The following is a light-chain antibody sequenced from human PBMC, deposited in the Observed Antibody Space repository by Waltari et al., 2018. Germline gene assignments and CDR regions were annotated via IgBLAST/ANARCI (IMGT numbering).Light chain of an antibody. Sequence: SYDLTQTPSVSVSPGQTVNIPCSGDKLGDKNVCWYQHKPGQSPGLVIYQDRKRTSGIPERFPGSNPGKTATLTISGTQAMDEADYYCQAWDSGNVVFGGGTKLTVL. CDR1: KLGDKN. CDR3: QAWDSGNVV. J-gene: IGLJ2*01. V-gene: IGLV3-1*01. CDR2: QDR.